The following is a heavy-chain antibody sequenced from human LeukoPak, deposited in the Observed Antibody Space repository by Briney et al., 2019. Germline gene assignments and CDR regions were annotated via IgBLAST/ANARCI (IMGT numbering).Heavy chain of an antibody. CDR2: IRYDGSNK. CDR3: AKDLRCSSSWYLHPDY. D-gene: IGHD6-13*01. Sequence: GGSLRLSCAASGFTFSSYGMHWVRQAPGKGLEWVAFIRYDGSNKYYADSVKGRFTISRDNSKNTLYLQMNSLRAEDTAVYYCAKDLRCSSSWYLHPDYWGQGTLVTVSS. J-gene: IGHJ4*02. V-gene: IGHV3-30*02. CDR1: GFTFSSYG.